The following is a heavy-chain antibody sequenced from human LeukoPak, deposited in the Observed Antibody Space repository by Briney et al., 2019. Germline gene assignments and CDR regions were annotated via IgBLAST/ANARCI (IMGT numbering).Heavy chain of an antibody. D-gene: IGHD3-22*01. V-gene: IGHV1-69*05. CDR3: ARDYYDSSGYLDY. Sequence: SVKVSCKASGGTFSSYAISWVRQAPGQGLEWMGRIIPIFGTANYAQKFQGKVTITTDESTSTAYMELSSLRSEDTAVYYCARDYYDSSGYLDYWGQGTLVTVSS. CDR1: GGTFSSYA. CDR2: IIPIFGTA. J-gene: IGHJ4*02.